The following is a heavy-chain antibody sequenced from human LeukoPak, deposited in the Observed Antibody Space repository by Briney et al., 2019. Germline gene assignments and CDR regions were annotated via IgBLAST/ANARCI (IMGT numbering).Heavy chain of an antibody. D-gene: IGHD2-15*01. CDR1: GSTFTSYG. CDR2: FSAYNGNT. CDR3: ARGLVVVAATKIRNWFDP. Sequence: ASVKLSCKAAGSTFTSYGISWVRKAPGQGLEWVGGFSAYNGNTNYAQKFQGRVSMTRDTSISTAYMELSRLRSDDTAVYYCARGLVVVAATKIRNWFDPWGQGTLVTVSS. J-gene: IGHJ5*02. V-gene: IGHV1-18*01.